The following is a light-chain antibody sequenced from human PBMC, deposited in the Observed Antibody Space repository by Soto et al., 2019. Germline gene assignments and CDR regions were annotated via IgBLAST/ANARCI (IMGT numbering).Light chain of an antibody. J-gene: IGLJ2*01. Sequence: QSALTQPASVSGSPGQSITISCTGTSSDVGGYNYVSWYQQQPGKAPKLMIYEVSNRPSGVSNRLSGSKSGNTASLTISGLQAEDEADYSCSSYTSSSTLVVFGGGTKLTAL. CDR2: EVS. CDR3: SSYTSSSTLVV. CDR1: SSDVGGYNY. V-gene: IGLV2-14*01.